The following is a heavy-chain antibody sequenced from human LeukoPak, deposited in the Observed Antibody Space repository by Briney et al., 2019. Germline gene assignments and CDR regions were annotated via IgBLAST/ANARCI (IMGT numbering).Heavy chain of an antibody. V-gene: IGHV3-21*01. CDR3: ARAVDMSKIPLAFDS. D-gene: IGHD5/OR15-5a*01. Sequence: GGSLRLSCTASGFIFENYTLNWVHQAPGKGLEWVSSFSGSRTYIFYADSVRGRFTISRDNAKNSIYLQMNSLRAEDTAVYYCARAVDMSKIPLAFDSWGRGTPVTVSS. CDR2: FSGSRTYI. CDR1: GFIFENYT. J-gene: IGHJ4*02.